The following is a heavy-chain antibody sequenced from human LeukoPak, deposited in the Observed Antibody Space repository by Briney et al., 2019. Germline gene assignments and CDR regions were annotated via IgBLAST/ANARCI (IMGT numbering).Heavy chain of an antibody. CDR1: GYSFTNFW. V-gene: IGHV5-51*01. CDR3: ARETSTAGSFRF. CDR2: IYPGDSDT. D-gene: IGHD4-17*01. J-gene: IGHJ4*02. Sequence: GESLKISCKGSGYSFTNFWIGWVRQMPGKGLEWMGIIYPGDSDTRYSPSFQGQVTISADKSINTAYLQWSSLKASDTAIYYCARETSTAGSFRFWGQGTLVTVSS.